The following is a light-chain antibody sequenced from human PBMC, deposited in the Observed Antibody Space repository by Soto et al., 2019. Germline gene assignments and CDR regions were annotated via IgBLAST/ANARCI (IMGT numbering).Light chain of an antibody. Sequence: QSALTQPASVSGSPGQSITISCTGTTSDFGFYNYVSWYQHHPGKAPKLLIYEVTNRHSGVSNRFSDSKSGNTASLTISGLQAEDEADYYCSSYTSSTDYVFGTGTKVTVL. V-gene: IGLV2-14*01. J-gene: IGLJ1*01. CDR2: EVT. CDR3: SSYTSSTDYV. CDR1: TSDFGFYNY.